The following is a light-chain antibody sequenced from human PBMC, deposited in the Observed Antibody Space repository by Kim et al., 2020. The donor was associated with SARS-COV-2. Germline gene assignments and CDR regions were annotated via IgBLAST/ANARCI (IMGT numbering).Light chain of an antibody. CDR1: ESVSSKY. Sequence: PGETAALSCRASESVSSKYLAWYQHKPGQTPRLLVYGESNRATGTPDRFTGGGSGTNFVLTITRLEPEDFAVYYCHQYKTSPRTFGQGTKLEI. CDR2: GES. J-gene: IGKJ2*01. CDR3: HQYKTSPRT. V-gene: IGKV3-20*01.